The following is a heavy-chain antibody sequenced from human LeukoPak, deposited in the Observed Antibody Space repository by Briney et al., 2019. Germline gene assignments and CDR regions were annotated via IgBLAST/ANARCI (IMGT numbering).Heavy chain of an antibody. J-gene: IGHJ4*02. CDR1: GGSISSYY. V-gene: IGHV4-59*01. Sequence: SETLSLTCTVSGGSISSYYWSWIRQPPGKGLEWIGYIYYSGSTNYNPSLKSRVTISVDTPKNQFSLKLSSVTAADTAVYYCARVRWVGYTSTYFDYWGQGTLVTVSS. D-gene: IGHD2-8*02. CDR3: ARVRWVGYTSTYFDY. CDR2: IYYSGST.